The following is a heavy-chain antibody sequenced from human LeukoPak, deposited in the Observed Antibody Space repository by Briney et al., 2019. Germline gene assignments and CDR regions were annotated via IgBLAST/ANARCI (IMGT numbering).Heavy chain of an antibody. CDR2: IFHDGTT. V-gene: IGHV4-38-2*02. D-gene: IGHD1-1*01. J-gene: IGHJ3*01. CDR1: GYAISRGYY. CDR3: VRDSTGNLAFDV. Sequence: ASETLSLTCTVSGYAISRGYYWGWIRRTPGKGLEWIAKIFHDGTTHYNPSLKSRLTMSVDTSKNDFSLRLNSVTASDTAIYYCVRDSTGNLAFDVWGQGTMVTVSS.